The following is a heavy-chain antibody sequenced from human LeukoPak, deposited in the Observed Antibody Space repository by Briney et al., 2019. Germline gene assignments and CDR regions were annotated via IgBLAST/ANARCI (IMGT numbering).Heavy chain of an antibody. CDR2: INAGNGNT. Sequence: ASVKVSCKASGYAFTSYAMHWVRQAPGQRREWMGWINAGNGNTKYSQKSQGRVTITRDTSASTAYMELSSLRSEDTAVYYCARDLGSFRYFDWLLYGNWFDPWGQGTLVTVSS. CDR1: GYAFTSYA. J-gene: IGHJ5*02. V-gene: IGHV1-3*01. CDR3: ARDLGSFRYFDWLLYGNWFDP. D-gene: IGHD3-9*01.